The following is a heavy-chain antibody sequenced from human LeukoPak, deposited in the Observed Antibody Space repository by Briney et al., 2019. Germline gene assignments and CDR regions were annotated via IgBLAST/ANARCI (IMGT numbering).Heavy chain of an antibody. V-gene: IGHV3-7*01. CDR3: ARLRASSVAETYYYYGMDV. J-gene: IGHJ6*02. CDR1: GLSFGNYW. D-gene: IGHD6-19*01. CDR2: IKQDGSEK. Sequence: PGGSLRLSCVASGLSFGNYWMDWVRQAPGKGLEWVGNIKQDGSEKYYVDSVKGRFTISRDNAKNSLYLQMNSLRAEDTAVYYCARLRASSVAETYYYYGMDVWGQGTTVTVSS.